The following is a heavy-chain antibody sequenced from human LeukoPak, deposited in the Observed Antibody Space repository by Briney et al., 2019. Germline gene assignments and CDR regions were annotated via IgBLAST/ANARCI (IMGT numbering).Heavy chain of an antibody. CDR3: AKSHYDSSGYLGILFDY. J-gene: IGHJ4*02. V-gene: IGHV3-53*05. CDR1: GFTVSSNY. D-gene: IGHD3-22*01. CDR2: IYSGGST. Sequence: GGSLRLSCAASGFTVSSNYMSWVRQAPGKGLEWVSVIYSGGSTYYADSVKGRFTISRDNSKNTLYLQMNSLRAEDTAVYYCAKSHYDSSGYLGILFDYWGQGTLVTVSS.